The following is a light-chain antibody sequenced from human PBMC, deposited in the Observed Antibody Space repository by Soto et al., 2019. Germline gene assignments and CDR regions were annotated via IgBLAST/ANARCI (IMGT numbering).Light chain of an antibody. V-gene: IGKV3-15*01. CDR1: QSVSDN. CDR3: QEYKNWPPIT. Sequence: EIIMTQSPATLSVSPGERVTLSCRASQSVSDNVAWYQQRPGQSPRLLMHSASARAAGLPARFSGSGSGTEFSLSIHSLQSEDFAVYYCQEYKNWPPITFGQGTRLEIK. CDR2: SAS. J-gene: IGKJ5*01.